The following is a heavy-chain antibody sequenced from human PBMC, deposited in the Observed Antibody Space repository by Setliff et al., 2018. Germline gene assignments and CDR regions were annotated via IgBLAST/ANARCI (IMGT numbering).Heavy chain of an antibody. CDR3: ARDGGGGSDAFDI. Sequence: ASVKVSCKASGYTFTGYYMYWVRQAPGQGLEWMGRINPSSGATIYAQKFQGRVTMTSDTSISTAYMELGRLRSDDTAVYFCARDGGGGSDAFDIWGQGTMVTVSS. V-gene: IGHV1-2*06. CDR2: INPSSGAT. D-gene: IGHD3-16*01. J-gene: IGHJ3*02. CDR1: GYTFTGYY.